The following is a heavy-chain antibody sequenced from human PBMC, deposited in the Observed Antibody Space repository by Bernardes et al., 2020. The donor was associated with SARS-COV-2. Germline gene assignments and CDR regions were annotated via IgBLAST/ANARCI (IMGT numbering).Heavy chain of an antibody. J-gene: IGHJ4*02. CDR2: INEGGSTT. CDR3: ARGSGNYYHDY. Sequence: GGSPRLACAASGFTFNSYWMHWVRQVPERGLVWVSRINEGGSTTNYADSVKGRFTISRDNAKNTLYLQMNSLRAEDAAVYFCARGSGNYYHDYWGQGTVVTVSS. D-gene: IGHD3-10*01. CDR1: GFTFNSYW. V-gene: IGHV3-74*01.